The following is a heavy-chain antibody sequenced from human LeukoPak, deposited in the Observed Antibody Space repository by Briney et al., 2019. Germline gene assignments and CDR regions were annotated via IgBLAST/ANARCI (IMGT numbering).Heavy chain of an antibody. CDR2: IYHSGST. V-gene: IGHV4-30-2*01. J-gene: IGHJ4*02. CDR1: GGSISSGGYS. CDR3: ASDYYDSSGYTDY. Sequence: SETLSLTCAVSGGSISSGGYSWSWIRQPPGKGLEWIGYIYHSGSTYYNPSLKSRVTISVDRSKNRFSLKLSSVTAADTAVYYCASDYYDSSGYTDYWGQGTLVTVSS. D-gene: IGHD3-22*01.